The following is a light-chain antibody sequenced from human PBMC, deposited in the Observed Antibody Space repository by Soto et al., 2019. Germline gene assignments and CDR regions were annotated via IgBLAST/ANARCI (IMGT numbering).Light chain of an antibody. Sequence: DNQFAQAPSFLSASAGEKISITWRASQAISSYLAWYQQKPGRAPKLLIYAASTLQSGVPSRFSGSGSGTDFTLTISCLQSEDFATYYCQQYYSYPWTFGQGTKVDIK. CDR1: QAISSY. J-gene: IGKJ1*01. CDR2: AAS. CDR3: QQYYSYPWT. V-gene: IGKV1-9*01.